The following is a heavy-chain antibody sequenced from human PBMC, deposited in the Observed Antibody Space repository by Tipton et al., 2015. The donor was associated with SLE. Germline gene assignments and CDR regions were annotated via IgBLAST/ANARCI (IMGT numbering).Heavy chain of an antibody. CDR3: ARGISSGWWNY. J-gene: IGHJ4*02. CDR2: IYYSGST. CDR1: GGSISSRNW. V-gene: IGHV4-4*02. Sequence: TLSLTCAVYGGSISSRNWWSWIRQPPGKGLEWIGSIYYSGSTHYNPSLKSRITISLDTSKNQFSLKLTSVTAADTAVYYCARGISSGWWNYWGQGNLVTVSS. D-gene: IGHD6-19*01.